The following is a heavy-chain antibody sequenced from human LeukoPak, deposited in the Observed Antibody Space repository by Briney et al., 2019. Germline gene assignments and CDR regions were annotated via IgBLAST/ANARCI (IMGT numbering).Heavy chain of an antibody. V-gene: IGHV4-59*07. Sequence: PLDTLSLTCTVSGGSISSYYWGWLRQPPGKGLEWIGYIYYSGSTNYNPSLTSRVTISVDTSKNQFSLTLSSVTAADTAVYYCARLMVRGATDDYWGQGTLVTVSS. CDR1: GGSISSYY. D-gene: IGHD3-10*01. CDR2: IYYSGST. CDR3: ARLMVRGATDDY. J-gene: IGHJ4*02.